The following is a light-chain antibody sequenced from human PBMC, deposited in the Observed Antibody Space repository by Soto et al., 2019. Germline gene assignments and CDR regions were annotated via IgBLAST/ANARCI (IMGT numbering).Light chain of an antibody. V-gene: IGKV1-39*01. J-gene: IGKJ4*01. CDR3: QQSYSTPLT. Sequence: DIQMTQSPSSLSASVGDRVTIACRASQSISGYLNWYQQKQGKAPELLIHAASSLQSGVPSRFSGSGSGTDFTLTISSLQPEDFATYYCQQSYSTPLTFGGGTKVEIK. CDR2: AAS. CDR1: QSISGY.